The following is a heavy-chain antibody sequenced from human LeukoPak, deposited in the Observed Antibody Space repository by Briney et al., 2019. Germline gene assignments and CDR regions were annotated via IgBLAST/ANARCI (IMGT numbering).Heavy chain of an antibody. CDR3: ARDLGGEGVAGTIWFDP. CDR1: GFIFSSYW. V-gene: IGHV3-7*03. Sequence: GGSLRLSCAASGFIFSSYWMSWVRQAPGKGLEWVANIKQDGSEKYYVDSVKGRFTISRDNAKNSLYLQMNSLRAEDTAVYYCARDLGGEGVAGTIWFDPWGQGTLVTVSS. J-gene: IGHJ5*02. CDR2: IKQDGSEK. D-gene: IGHD6-19*01.